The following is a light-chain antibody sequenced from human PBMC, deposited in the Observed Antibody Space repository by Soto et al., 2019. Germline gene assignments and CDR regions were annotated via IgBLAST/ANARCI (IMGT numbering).Light chain of an antibody. Sequence: DIQMTQSPSSLSASVGDRVTITCRASESIARHLNWYQQRPGKAPKLLIYAASTLQNGDPSRFRGGGSGTDFTLTMSNMQPEDFATDYCQQTYSTLSISCGGGTRLEIK. CDR3: QQTYSTLSIS. CDR2: AAS. V-gene: IGKV1-39*01. CDR1: ESIARH. J-gene: IGKJ5*01.